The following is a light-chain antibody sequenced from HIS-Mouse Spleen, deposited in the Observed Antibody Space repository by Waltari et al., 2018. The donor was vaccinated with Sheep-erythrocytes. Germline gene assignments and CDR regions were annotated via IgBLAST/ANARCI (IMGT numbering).Light chain of an antibody. CDR3: AAWDDSLNGYV. CDR1: SSDVGGYNY. V-gene: IGLV2-11*01. J-gene: IGLJ1*01. CDR2: DVS. Sequence: QSALTQPRSVSGSPGQSVTISCTGTSSDVGGYNYVSWYQQHPGKAPKLMIYDVSKRPSGVPVRFSGSKSGTSASLAISGLQSEDEADYYCAAWDDSLNGYVFGTGTKVTVL.